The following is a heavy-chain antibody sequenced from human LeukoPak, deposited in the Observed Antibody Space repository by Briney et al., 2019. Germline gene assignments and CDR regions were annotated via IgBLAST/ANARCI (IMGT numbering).Heavy chain of an antibody. V-gene: IGHV3-7*01. CDR2: IKYDGSEE. D-gene: IGHD3-16*01. Sequence: GGSLRLSCAASGLTFSGQGMNWVRQAPGQGLEWVANIKYDGSEEYYADSVKGRFTISRDNAKNSLSLQMNYVRAGDTAIYYCAYTNHLTYWGQGTLVTVSS. J-gene: IGHJ4*02. CDR1: GLTFSGQG. CDR3: AYTNHLTY.